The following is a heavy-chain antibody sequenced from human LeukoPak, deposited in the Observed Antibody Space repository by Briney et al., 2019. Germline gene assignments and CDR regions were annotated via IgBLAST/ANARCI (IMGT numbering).Heavy chain of an antibody. CDR3: VKGVGSSRPSNWFDP. CDR1: GFTFSNYG. V-gene: IGHV3-30*18. J-gene: IGHJ5*02. Sequence: GGSLRLSCVASGFTFSNYGMHWVRQAPGKGLEWVADISYDGSRTYYAGSVKGRFTISRDNSKNTLYVQMNSLRPEDTAMYYCVKGVGSSRPSNWFDPWGQGTLVTVSS. CDR2: ISYDGSRT. D-gene: IGHD1-26*01.